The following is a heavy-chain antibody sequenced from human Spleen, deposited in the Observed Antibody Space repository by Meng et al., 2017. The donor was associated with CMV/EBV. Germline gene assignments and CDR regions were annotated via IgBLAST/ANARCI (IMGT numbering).Heavy chain of an antibody. J-gene: IGHJ6*02. Sequence: GGSLRLSCAASGVTFSSYAMSWVRQAPGKGLEWVSFISSSGSSIYYADSVKGRFTISRDNAKNSLYLQMNSLRAEDTAVYYCARITPWEEYSSSKYGMDVWGQGTTVTVSS. CDR1: GVTFSSYA. CDR2: ISSSGSSI. D-gene: IGHD6-6*01. V-gene: IGHV3-48*03. CDR3: ARITPWEEYSSSKYGMDV.